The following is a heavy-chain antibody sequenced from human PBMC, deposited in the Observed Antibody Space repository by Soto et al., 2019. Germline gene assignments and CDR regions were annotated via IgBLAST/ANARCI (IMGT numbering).Heavy chain of an antibody. V-gene: IGHV1-18*01. Sequence: ASVKVSCKASGYTFTSYGISWVRQAPGQELEWMGWISAYNGNTNYAQKLQGRVTMTTDTSTSTAYMELRSLRSDDTAVYYCARAHTPPSYYYYMDVWGKGTTVTVSS. CDR2: ISAYNGNT. CDR3: ARAHTPPSYYYYMDV. CDR1: GYTFTSYG. J-gene: IGHJ6*03.